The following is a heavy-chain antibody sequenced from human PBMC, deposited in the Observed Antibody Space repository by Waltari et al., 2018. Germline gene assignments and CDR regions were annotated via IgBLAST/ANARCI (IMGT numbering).Heavy chain of an antibody. Sequence: QLQLQESGPGLVKPSETLSLTCSVSGGSIRSSRYYWGWIRQSPGKGLGWIGSIYYSGSIYYNPTLQSRVTISGDTSKNQFSLNLSSVTAADTAVYYCARHWKRNGYRFDPWGQGTRVNVSS. V-gene: IGHV4-39*01. J-gene: IGHJ5*02. CDR3: ARHWKRNGYRFDP. CDR2: IYYSGSI. D-gene: IGHD5-12*01. CDR1: GGSIRSSRYY.